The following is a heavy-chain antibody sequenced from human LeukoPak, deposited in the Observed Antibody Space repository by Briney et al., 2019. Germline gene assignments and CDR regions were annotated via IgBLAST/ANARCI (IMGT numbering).Heavy chain of an antibody. CDR1: GGSISSYY. D-gene: IGHD2-15*01. Sequence: SETLSLTCTVSGGSISSYYWSWIRQPPGKGLDWIGYIYYSGSTNYNPSLKSRVTISVDTSKNQFSLKLSSVTAADTAVYYCAAVVVGAFGAKNYFDYWGQGTLVTVSS. J-gene: IGHJ4*02. V-gene: IGHV4-59*01. CDR3: AAVVVGAFGAKNYFDY. CDR2: IYYSGST.